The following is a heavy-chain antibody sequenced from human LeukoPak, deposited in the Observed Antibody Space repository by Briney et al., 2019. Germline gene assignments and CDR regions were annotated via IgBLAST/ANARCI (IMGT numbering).Heavy chain of an antibody. D-gene: IGHD4-23*01. V-gene: IGHV3-21*01. CDR3: TREVNEGFDY. Sequence: GGSLRLSCAASGFTFSSHSMNWVRQAPGKGREWVSSISSSSSYIFYADSVKGRFTISRDNAKNSLYLQMNSLRAEDTAVYYCTREVNEGFDYWGQGTLVTVSS. CDR2: ISSSSSYI. CDR1: GFTFSSHS. J-gene: IGHJ4*02.